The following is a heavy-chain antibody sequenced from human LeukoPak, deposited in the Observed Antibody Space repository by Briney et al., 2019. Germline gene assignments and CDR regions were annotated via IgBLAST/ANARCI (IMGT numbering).Heavy chain of an antibody. CDR3: AKQSGLLISNAFDI. V-gene: IGHV3-7*03. CDR2: IKKDGSAK. Sequence: PGGALPLSCAASGCSFSIHGMGWVRRAPAKGVEWVDNIKKDGSAKYYVGPVKSRFTISRDNAKNSLNLQMNSLRAEDTAVYYCAKQSGLLISNAFDIWGQGTMVTVSS. D-gene: IGHD3/OR15-3a*01. J-gene: IGHJ3*02. CDR1: GCSFSIHG.